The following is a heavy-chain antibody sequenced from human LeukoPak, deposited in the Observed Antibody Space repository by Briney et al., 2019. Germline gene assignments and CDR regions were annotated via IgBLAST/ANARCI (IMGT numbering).Heavy chain of an antibody. CDR2: IYYSGNT. CDR3: ARYCSGGDCYSKALDY. D-gene: IGHD2-15*01. V-gene: IGHV4-59*01. Sequence: PSETLSLTCTVSGGPISSYYWSWIRQPPGKGLEWIGYIYYSGNTNYNPSLKSRITISVDTSLNQFSLKLNSVTAADTAVYYCARYCSGGDCYSKALDYWGQGILVTVSS. CDR1: GGPISSYY. J-gene: IGHJ4*02.